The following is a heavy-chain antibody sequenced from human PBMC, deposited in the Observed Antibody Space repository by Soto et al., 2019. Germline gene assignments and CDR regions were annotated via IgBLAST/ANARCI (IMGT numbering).Heavy chain of an antibody. D-gene: IGHD3-10*01. CDR2: FDPEDGST. CDR1: GYTLTELS. J-gene: IGHJ6*03. Sequence: ASVKVSCKVSGYTLTELSMHWVRQAPGKGLEWMGGFDPEDGSTSYAQKFQGRVTMTRDTSTSTVYMELSSLRSEDTAVYYCARASYYGSGSRQAYYMDVWGKGTTVTVSS. V-gene: IGHV1-24*01. CDR3: ARASYYGSGSRQAYYMDV.